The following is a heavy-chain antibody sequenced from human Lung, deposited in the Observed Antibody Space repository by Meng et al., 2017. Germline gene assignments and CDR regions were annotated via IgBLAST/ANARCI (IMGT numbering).Heavy chain of an antibody. CDR3: TGHIDY. CDR2: MKSNVDGGTV. CDR1: GFTFSNAW. V-gene: IGHV3-15*01. Sequence: EVQLVEVGGGLVKPGGSLGLSCAGSGFTFSNAWMTWVRQAPGKGLEWIGRMKSNVDGGTVDYAAALKGRFFISRDDSKNMFYLQMNSLKSEDTAVYYCTGHIDYWGHGTLVTVSS. J-gene: IGHJ4*01.